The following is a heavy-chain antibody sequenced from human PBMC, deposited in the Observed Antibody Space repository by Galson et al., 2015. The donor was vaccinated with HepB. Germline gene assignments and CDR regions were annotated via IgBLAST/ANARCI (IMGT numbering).Heavy chain of an antibody. Sequence: SLRLSCAASGFTFSSYSMNWVRQAPGQGLEWVSYISSSSSIKYYADSVKGRFTISRDNAKNSLYLQMNSLRAEDTAVYHCATDIVVVPAAITAAAFDIWGQGTMVTVSS. D-gene: IGHD2-2*02. CDR3: ATDIVVVPAAITAAAFDI. CDR2: ISSSSSIK. CDR1: GFTFSSYS. J-gene: IGHJ3*02. V-gene: IGHV3-48*04.